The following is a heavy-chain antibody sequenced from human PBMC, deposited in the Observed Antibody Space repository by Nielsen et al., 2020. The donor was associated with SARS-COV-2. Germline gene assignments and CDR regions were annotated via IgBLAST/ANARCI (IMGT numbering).Heavy chain of an antibody. D-gene: IGHD3-10*01. CDR3: ARNFYGSGSYYPDY. CDR2: IHYSGST. J-gene: IGHJ4*02. V-gene: IGHV4-39*01. CDR1: GGPIITSSYY. Sequence: SETLSLTCTVSGGPIITSSYYWGWIRQPPGKGLEYIGNIHYSGSTYYDPSLKSRVTISVDTSQNQFSLRLSSVTAADTAVYYCARNFYGSGSYYPDYWGQGTLVTVSS.